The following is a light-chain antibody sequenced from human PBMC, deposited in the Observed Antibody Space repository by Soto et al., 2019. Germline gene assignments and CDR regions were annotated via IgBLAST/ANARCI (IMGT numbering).Light chain of an antibody. CDR3: QHYYTTPQIT. V-gene: IGKV4-1*01. CDR1: PSVLSSSNNNTY. CDR2: WAS. J-gene: IGKJ5*01. Sequence: DIVMTQSPDSLAVSLGERATLHCKSSPSVLSSSNNNTYLAWYQQKPGQPPKLLIYWASARESGVPDRFSGSGSGTDLTLTISSLQAEDVAVYYFQHYYTTPQITFGQGTRLEIK.